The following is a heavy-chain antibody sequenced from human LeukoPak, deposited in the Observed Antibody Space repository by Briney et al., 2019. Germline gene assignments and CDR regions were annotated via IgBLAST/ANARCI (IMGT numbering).Heavy chain of an antibody. Sequence: PGGSLRLSCAVSGFTLSDHFRDWARQAPGKGLEWVGRSRNKANSYSTEYAASVKGRFTISRDDSENSLYLQMDSLKTEDTAVYYCARVMTSLGGWGQGTLVTVSS. CDR1: GFTLSDHF. V-gene: IGHV3-72*01. D-gene: IGHD3-16*01. CDR3: ARVMTSLGG. J-gene: IGHJ4*02. CDR2: SRNKANSYST.